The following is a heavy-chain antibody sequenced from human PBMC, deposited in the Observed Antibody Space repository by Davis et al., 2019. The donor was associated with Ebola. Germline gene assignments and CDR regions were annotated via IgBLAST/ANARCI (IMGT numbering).Heavy chain of an antibody. D-gene: IGHD5-18*01. V-gene: IGHV4-31*11. CDR2: IYYSGST. CDR3: ARGVYSYGAQYYFDY. J-gene: IGHJ4*02. Sequence: SETLSLTCAVSGGSIRSGGYYWSWIRQHPGKGLEWIGYIYYSGSTYYNPSLKSRVTISVDTSKNQFSLKLSSVTAADTAVYYCARGVYSYGAQYYFDYWGQGTLVTVSS. CDR1: GGSIRSGGYY.